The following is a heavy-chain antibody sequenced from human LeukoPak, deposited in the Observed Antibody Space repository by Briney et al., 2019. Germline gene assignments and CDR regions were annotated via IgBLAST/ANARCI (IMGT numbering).Heavy chain of an antibody. J-gene: IGHJ5*02. D-gene: IGHD2-2*01. Sequence: ASVKVSCKASGGTVSSYAISWVRQAPGQGLEWMGGIIPIFGTANYAQKFQGRVTITADESTSTAYMELSSLRSEDTAVYYCAEDIVVVPAAIPRSWFDPWGQGTLVTVSS. CDR3: AEDIVVVPAAIPRSWFDP. CDR2: IIPIFGTA. V-gene: IGHV1-69*13. CDR1: GGTVSSYA.